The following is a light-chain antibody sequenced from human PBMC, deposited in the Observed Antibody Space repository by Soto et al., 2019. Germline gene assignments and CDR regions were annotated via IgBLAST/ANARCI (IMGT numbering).Light chain of an antibody. CDR2: GAS. CDR3: QKYGNFWT. Sequence: TVLTQSPGTLSLSPGERATLSCRASQNVSSNLLVWYQQRPGQPPRLLIYGASSSATGIPYRFSGSGSGTDFSLTIRRLEPDDVAVYYCQKYGNFWTFGQGTKVEIK. J-gene: IGKJ1*01. CDR1: QNVSSNL. V-gene: IGKV3-20*01.